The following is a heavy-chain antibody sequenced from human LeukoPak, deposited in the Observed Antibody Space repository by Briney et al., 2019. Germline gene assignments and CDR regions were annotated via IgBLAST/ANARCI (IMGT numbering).Heavy chain of an antibody. D-gene: IGHD6-19*01. CDR3: ARVDRYSSWGNYFDY. CDR1: GYTFTSYG. Sequence: SVKVSCKASGYTFTSYGISWVRQAPGQGLEWRGGIIPMFGTANYAQKFQGRVTITADESTSTAYMELSSLRSEDTAVYYCARVDRYSSWGNYFDYWGQGTLVTVSS. CDR2: IIPMFGTA. J-gene: IGHJ4*02. V-gene: IGHV1-69*13.